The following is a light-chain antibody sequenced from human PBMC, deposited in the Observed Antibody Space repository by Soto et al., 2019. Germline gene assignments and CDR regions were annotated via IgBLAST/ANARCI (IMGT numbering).Light chain of an antibody. Sequence: EIAMTQSPANLSVSPGAGAARSGMASQSVSSNLAWYQQKPGQAPRLLIYGASSRTAGIPDRFSGSGSGTDFTLTISRLEPEDFAVYHSQHYVTWPLTFGGGTKVDI. J-gene: IGKJ4*01. CDR3: QHYVTWPLT. CDR2: GAS. CDR1: QSVSSN. V-gene: IGKV3D-15*01.